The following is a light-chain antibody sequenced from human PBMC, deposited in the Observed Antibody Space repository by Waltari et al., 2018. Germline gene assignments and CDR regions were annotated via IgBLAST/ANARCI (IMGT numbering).Light chain of an antibody. CDR1: QRISSW. V-gene: IGKV1-5*03. J-gene: IGKJ4*01. CDR3: QQYHSYSLT. Sequence: DIQMTQSPSTLPASVGDRVTITCRASQRISSWLALYHQKPGKAPKLLIYKAPPLESGVPSRCSGSGSGTAFSLTISSLQPDDFATYYCQQYHSYSLTFGGGTKVEIK. CDR2: KAP.